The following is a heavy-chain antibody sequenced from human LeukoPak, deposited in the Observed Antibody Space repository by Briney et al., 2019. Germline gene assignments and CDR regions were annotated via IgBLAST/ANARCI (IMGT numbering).Heavy chain of an antibody. Sequence: GGSLRLSCAASGFTFSHAWMSWVRQAPGKGLEWVSVIYSGGSTYYADSVKGRFTISRDNSKNTLYLQMNSLRAEDTAVYYCARGQRYSSGWYYFDYWGQGTLVTVSS. CDR1: GFTFSHAW. CDR3: ARGQRYSSGWYYFDY. V-gene: IGHV3-53*01. J-gene: IGHJ4*02. D-gene: IGHD6-19*01. CDR2: IYSGGST.